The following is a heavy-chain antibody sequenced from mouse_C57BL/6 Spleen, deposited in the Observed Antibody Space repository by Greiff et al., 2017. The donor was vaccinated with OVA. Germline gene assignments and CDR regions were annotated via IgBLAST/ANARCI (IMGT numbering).Heavy chain of an antibody. CDR2: INPSTGGT. J-gene: IGHJ2*01. V-gene: IGHV1-42*01. Sequence: VQLKESGPELVKPGASVKISCKASGYSFTGYYMNWVKQSPEKSLEWIGEINPSTGGTTYNQKFKAKATLTVDKSSSTAYMQLKSLTSEDAAVYYCARLRTVEDYWGQGTTLTVSS. CDR1: GYSFTGYY. D-gene: IGHD1-1*01. CDR3: ARLRTVEDY.